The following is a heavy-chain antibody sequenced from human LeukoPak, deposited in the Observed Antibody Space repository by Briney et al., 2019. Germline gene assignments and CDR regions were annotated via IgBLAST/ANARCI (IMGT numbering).Heavy chain of an antibody. CDR3: AKDRGSSWTGFDY. V-gene: IGHV3-9*01. D-gene: IGHD6-13*01. CDR2: ISWNSGSI. CDR1: GFTFDDYA. J-gene: IGHJ4*02. Sequence: GGSLRLSCAASGFTFDDYAMHWVRQAPGKGLEWVSGISWNSGSIGYADSVKGRFTISRDNAKNSLYLQMNSLRAEDTASYYCAKDRGSSWTGFDYWGQGTLVTVSS.